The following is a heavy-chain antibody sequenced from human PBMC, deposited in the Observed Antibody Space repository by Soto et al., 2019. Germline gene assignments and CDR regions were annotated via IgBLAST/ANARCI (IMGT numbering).Heavy chain of an antibody. V-gene: IGHV4-59*01. CDR3: ARGTSSWSWKFDY. Sequence: SETLSLTCTVSGGSISGYYWSWLRQPPGKGLEWIGYIYSIGSTNYNPCLRSRVTMSLDTSKNQLSLRLTSVTAADTAVYYCARGTSSWSWKFDYWGQGILVTVS. CDR2: IYSIGST. D-gene: IGHD6-13*01. CDR1: GGSISGYY. J-gene: IGHJ4*02.